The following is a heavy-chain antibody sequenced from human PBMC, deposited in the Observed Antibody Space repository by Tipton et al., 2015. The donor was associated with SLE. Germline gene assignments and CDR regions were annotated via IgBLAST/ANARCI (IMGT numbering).Heavy chain of an antibody. CDR3: AKVGVRFLEWLSISNWFGP. Sequence: SLRLSCAASGFTFSTYSMNWVRQAPGKGLEWVAVISYDGINKYYGDSVKGRFTISRDDSKNTLFLQMNSLRAEDTAVYYCAKVGVRFLEWLSISNWFGPWGQGALVTVSS. CDR1: GFTFSTYS. CDR2: ISYDGINK. J-gene: IGHJ5*02. V-gene: IGHV3-30*18. D-gene: IGHD3-3*01.